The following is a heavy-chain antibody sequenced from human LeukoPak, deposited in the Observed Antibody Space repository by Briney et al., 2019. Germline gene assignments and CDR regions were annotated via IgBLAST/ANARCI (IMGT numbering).Heavy chain of an antibody. J-gene: IGHJ3*01. CDR2: IYWNNDK. Sequence: SGPTLVNPTQTLTLTCTFSGFSPSTSGVGVGWIRQPPGKALEWLAFIYWNNDKRYSPSLKSRLTITKDTSKNQVVLTMTSMDPVDTATYYCAHRQGGNHYPCWGQGTMVTVSS. CDR1: GFSPSTSGVG. CDR3: AHRQGGNHYPC. V-gene: IGHV2-5*01. D-gene: IGHD1-14*01.